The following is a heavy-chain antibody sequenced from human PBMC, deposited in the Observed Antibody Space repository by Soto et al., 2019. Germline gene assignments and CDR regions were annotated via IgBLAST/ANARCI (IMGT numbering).Heavy chain of an antibody. CDR3: AKGGEGYCSGTSCLYHMDA. CDR2: ISDSGST. J-gene: IGHJ6*03. CDR1: GFTFSSYA. D-gene: IGHD2-15*01. Sequence: EVQLLESGGGLVQPGGSRRLSCAASGFTFSSYAMSWVRQAPGKGLEWVSTISDSGSTYYADSVKGRFTISRDISKNTRYVQMGSLGAEDTDVYYCAKGGEGYCSGTSCLYHMDAWGKGTTVTVSS. V-gene: IGHV3-23*01.